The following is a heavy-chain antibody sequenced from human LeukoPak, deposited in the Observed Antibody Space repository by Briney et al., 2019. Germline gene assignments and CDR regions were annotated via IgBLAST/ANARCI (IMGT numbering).Heavy chain of an antibody. CDR1: GYTFTSYG. CDR2: ISAYNGNT. Sequence: ASVKVSCKASGYTFTSYGISWVRQAPGQGLEWMGWISAYNGNTNYAQKLQGRVTMTTDTSTSTAYMELRSLGSDDTAVYYCAREIMITFGGVIGHDAFDIWGQGTMVTVSS. CDR3: AREIMITFGGVIGHDAFDI. V-gene: IGHV1-18*01. J-gene: IGHJ3*02. D-gene: IGHD3-16*02.